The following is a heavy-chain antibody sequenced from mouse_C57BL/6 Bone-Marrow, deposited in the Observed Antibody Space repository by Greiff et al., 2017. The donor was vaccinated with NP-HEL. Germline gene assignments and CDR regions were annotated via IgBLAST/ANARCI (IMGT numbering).Heavy chain of an antibody. Sequence: EVQLQQSGGGLVQPGGSLKLSCAASGFTFSDYYMYWVRQTPEKRLEWVAYISNGGGSTYYPDTVKGRFTISRDNAKNTLYLQMSRLKSEDTAMYYCARQGNYGPYYYAMDYWGQGTSVTVSS. CDR1: GFTFSDYY. CDR2: ISNGGGST. V-gene: IGHV5-12*01. CDR3: ARQGNYGPYYYAMDY. D-gene: IGHD1-1*01. J-gene: IGHJ4*01.